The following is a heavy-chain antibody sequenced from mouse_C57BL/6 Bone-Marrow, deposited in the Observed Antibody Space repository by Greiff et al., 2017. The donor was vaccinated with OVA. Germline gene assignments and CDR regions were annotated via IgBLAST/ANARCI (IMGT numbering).Heavy chain of an antibody. Sequence: EVQLQESGPELVKPGASVKIPCKASGYTFTDYNMDWVKQSHGKSLEWIGDINPNTGGTIYNQKFKGKATLTVDKSSSTAYMELRILTSEDTAVYYCARKLGSSYWYFDVWGTGTTVTGSS. CDR2: INPNTGGT. CDR3: ARKLGSSYWYFDV. J-gene: IGHJ1*03. D-gene: IGHD1-1*01. V-gene: IGHV1-18*01. CDR1: GYTFTDYN.